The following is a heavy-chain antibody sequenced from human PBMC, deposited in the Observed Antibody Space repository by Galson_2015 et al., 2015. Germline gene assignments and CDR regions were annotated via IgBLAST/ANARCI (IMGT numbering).Heavy chain of an antibody. CDR3: AKVAQALRPTTDYFDY. CDR1: GSTFSSYA. J-gene: IGHJ4*01. D-gene: IGHD1-26*01. Sequence: SLRLSCAASGSTFSSYATSWVRQAPGKGLEWVSGISGSRDITYYADSVKGRFTISRDNSKNTLYLQMNSLRAEDTAVYFCAKVAQALRPTTDYFDYWGHGTLVPVSS. CDR2: ISGSRDIT. V-gene: IGHV3-23*01.